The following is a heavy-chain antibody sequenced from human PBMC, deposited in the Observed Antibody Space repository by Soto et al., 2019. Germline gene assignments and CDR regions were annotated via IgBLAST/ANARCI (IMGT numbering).Heavy chain of an antibody. V-gene: IGHV1-8*01. J-gene: IGHJ5*02. CDR2: MNCDSGNT. Sequence: QVQLVQSGAEVRKPGASLKVSCKASGYTCTSYDINWVRQATGQGLEWMGWMNCDSGNTGVAPNFQGRVSMTRDSASNSAYMELSSLRSDDTAISYCARAETLDPWGQGTLVTVSS. CDR1: GYTCTSYD. CDR3: ARAETLDP.